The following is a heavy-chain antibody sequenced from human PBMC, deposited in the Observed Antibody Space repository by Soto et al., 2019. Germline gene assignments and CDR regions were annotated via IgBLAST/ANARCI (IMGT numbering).Heavy chain of an antibody. V-gene: IGHV3-33*06. D-gene: IGHD2-21*02. CDR3: VKDHGGGDCYSEPYFDY. J-gene: IGHJ4*02. CDR1: GFSFTTYG. Sequence: QVQLVESGGGVVQPGRSLRLSCVASGFSFTTYGLHWVRQAPGKGLEWVAVIWFDGSKQYYADSVKGRFTISRDNSKNIVYLEMNSMRVEDTAVYYCVKDHGGGDCYSEPYFDYWGQGTLVTVSS. CDR2: IWFDGSKQ.